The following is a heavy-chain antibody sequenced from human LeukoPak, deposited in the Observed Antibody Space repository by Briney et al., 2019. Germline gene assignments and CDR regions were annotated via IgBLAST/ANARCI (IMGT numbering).Heavy chain of an antibody. V-gene: IGHV4-39*01. D-gene: IGHD3-10*01. J-gene: IGHJ4*02. CDR2: IYYSGST. CDR3: ARHSSGGLTSGFDY. Sequence: SETLSLTCTVSGVSISSSSYYWGWIRQPPGKGLEWIGSIYYSGSTYYNPSLKSRVTISVDTSKNQFSLKLSSVTAADTAVYYCARHSSGGLTSGFDYWGQGTLVTVSS. CDR1: GVSISSSSYY.